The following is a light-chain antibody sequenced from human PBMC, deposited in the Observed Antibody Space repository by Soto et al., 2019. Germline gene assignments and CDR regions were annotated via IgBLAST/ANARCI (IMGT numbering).Light chain of an antibody. CDR1: QSITTW. CDR3: QQYETYYT. J-gene: IGKJ2*01. Sequence: DIQMTQSPSILSASVGDRVTITCRASQSITTWLAWYQQKPGKAPNLLIYKASNLETGVPSRFSGSGSGTEFTLTISGLQRDDLATYYCQQYETYYTFGQGTTLEIK. CDR2: KAS. V-gene: IGKV1-5*03.